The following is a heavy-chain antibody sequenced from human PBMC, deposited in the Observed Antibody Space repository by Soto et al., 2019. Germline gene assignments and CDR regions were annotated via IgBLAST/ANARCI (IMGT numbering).Heavy chain of an antibody. J-gene: IGHJ5*02. V-gene: IGHV1-69*13. CDR1: GGMFYSSA. D-gene: IGHD6-13*01. CDR2: IGPMNGSP. Sequence: ASVKVSCKASGGMFYSSAINWVRQAPGQGLEWMGGIGPMNGSPKYAQEFLGRVTISADASATTAYMDLSGLRSEDTAVYYCARAIGAVPMWFDPWGQGTLVTVSS. CDR3: ARAIGAVPMWFDP.